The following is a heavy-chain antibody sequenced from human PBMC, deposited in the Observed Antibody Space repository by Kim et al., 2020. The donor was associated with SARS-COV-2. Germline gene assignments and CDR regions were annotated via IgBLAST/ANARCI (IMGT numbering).Heavy chain of an antibody. CDR3: ARLLGAYYYYGMDV. V-gene: IGHV1-2*02. J-gene: IGHJ6*02. D-gene: IGHD1-26*01. Sequence: AQKFQGRVTMTRDTSISTAYMELSRLRSDDTAVYYCARLLGAYYYYGMDVWGQGTTVTVSS.